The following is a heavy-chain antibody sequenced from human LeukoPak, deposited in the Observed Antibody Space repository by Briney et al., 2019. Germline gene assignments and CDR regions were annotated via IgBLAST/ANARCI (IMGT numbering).Heavy chain of an antibody. V-gene: IGHV3-30*02. CDR3: AKDQGVVGSYDY. D-gene: IGHD3-16*01. CDR2: IQSDGSYE. CDR1: GFTFSAFA. Sequence: PGGSLRLSCAASGFTFSAFAMNWVRHVPGKGLQWLAFIQSDGSYEFYADYVKGRFTISRDNSKKTVFPQMNSLRPEDTATYYCAKDQGVVGSYDYWGQGALVTVSS. J-gene: IGHJ4*02.